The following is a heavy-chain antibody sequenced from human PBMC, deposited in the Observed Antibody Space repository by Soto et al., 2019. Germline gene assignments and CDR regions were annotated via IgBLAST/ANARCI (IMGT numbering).Heavy chain of an antibody. Sequence: QVQLVQSGAEVKKPGSSVKVSCKASGGTFSNYAISWVRQAPGQGLEWMGGIVPIFGTTYYAQKFQGRVMTNADESTYTAYMEVTSPSSEDPAIDYCARVGAMACIYNCHGLDVWGQGTAV. J-gene: IGHJ6*02. D-gene: IGHD6-19*01. CDR2: IVPIFGTT. CDR1: GGTFSNYA. CDR3: ARVGAMACIYNCHGLDV. V-gene: IGHV1-69*12.